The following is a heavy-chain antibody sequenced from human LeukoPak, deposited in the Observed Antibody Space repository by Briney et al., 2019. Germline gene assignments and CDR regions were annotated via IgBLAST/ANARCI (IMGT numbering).Heavy chain of an antibody. CDR1: GGSISSSSYY. Sequence: PSETLSLTCTVSGGSISSSSYYWGWIRQPPGKGLEWIGSIYYSGSTYYNPSLKSRVTISVDTSKNQVSLNLSSVTAADTALYFCARGEMATITYDAFDIWGQGTMVTVSS. D-gene: IGHD5-24*01. CDR2: IYYSGST. CDR3: ARGEMATITYDAFDI. V-gene: IGHV4-39*01. J-gene: IGHJ3*02.